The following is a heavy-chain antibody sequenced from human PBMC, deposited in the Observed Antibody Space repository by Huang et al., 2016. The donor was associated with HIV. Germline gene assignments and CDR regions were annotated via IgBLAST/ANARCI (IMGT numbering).Heavy chain of an antibody. J-gene: IGHJ4*03. CDR2: ISGSGSSI. CDR3: ARGGPVGYFNL. V-gene: IGHV3-21*01. CDR1: GFLFTPFT. Sequence: EVQLEESGGALVKPGGSLRLSLAATGFLFTPFTMHWVRQAAGKGLEWVSSISGSGSSIYYADAVKGRFTISRDNTKKSLYLQMSSLSVDDTAFYFCARGGPVGYFNLWGHGTLVSVSS. D-gene: IGHD2-15*01.